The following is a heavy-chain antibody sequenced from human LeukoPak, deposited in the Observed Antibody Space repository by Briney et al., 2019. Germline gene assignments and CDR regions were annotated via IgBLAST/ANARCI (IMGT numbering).Heavy chain of an antibody. Sequence: GGSLRLSCAASGFTFSSYAMSWVRQAPGKGLEWVSGISGSGGSTPYADSVKGRFTISRDNPKNTLYLQMDSLRAEDTAVYYCAKDRLTATPYYFDYWGQGTLVTVSS. V-gene: IGHV3-23*01. CDR2: ISGSGGST. J-gene: IGHJ4*02. CDR3: AKDRLTATPYYFDY. D-gene: IGHD1-20*01. CDR1: GFTFSSYA.